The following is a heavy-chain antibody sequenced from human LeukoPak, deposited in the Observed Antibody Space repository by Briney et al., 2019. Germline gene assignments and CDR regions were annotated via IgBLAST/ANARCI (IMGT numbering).Heavy chain of an antibody. D-gene: IGHD3-10*01. J-gene: IGHJ4*02. CDR1: GYTFTGYQ. CDR3: ARDYYGSGTYSTDS. V-gene: IGHV1-2*02. Sequence: ASVKVSCKASGYTFTGYQIHWVRQAPGQGLEWMGWINPNTGGTNYAQQFQGRVTMTSDTPIATAYMELSRLTSDDTAVYYCARDYYGSGTYSTDSWGQGTLVTVSS. CDR2: INPNTGGT.